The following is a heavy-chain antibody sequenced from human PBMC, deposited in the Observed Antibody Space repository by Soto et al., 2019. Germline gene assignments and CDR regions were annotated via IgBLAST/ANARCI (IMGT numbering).Heavy chain of an antibody. D-gene: IGHD6-13*01. J-gene: IGHJ6*02. V-gene: IGHV3-48*01. CDR2: ISRSSSTI. Sequence: GGSLRLSCAASGVSFNSYDMHWVRQVPGKGLEWVSRISRSSSTIYYADSVKGRFTISRDNAKNSVSLQMNSLRGEDTAVYYCARTGIAESGTMYGMDVWGQGTTVTVSS. CDR1: GVSFNSYD. CDR3: ARTGIAESGTMYGMDV.